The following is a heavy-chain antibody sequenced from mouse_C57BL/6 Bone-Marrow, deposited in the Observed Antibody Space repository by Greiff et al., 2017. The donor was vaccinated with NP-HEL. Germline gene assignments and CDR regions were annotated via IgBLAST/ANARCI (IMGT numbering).Heavy chain of an antibody. D-gene: IGHD2-4*01. J-gene: IGHJ3*01. V-gene: IGHV1-62-2*01. Sequence: QVQLKESGAELVKPGASVKLSCKASGYTFTEYTIHWVKQRSGQGLEWIGWFYPGSGSIKYNEKFKDKATLTADKSSSTVYMELSRLTSEDSAVYFCARHERGYDYDGAWFAYWGQGTLVTVSA. CDR2: FYPGSGSI. CDR3: ARHERGYDYDGAWFAY. CDR1: GYTFTEYT.